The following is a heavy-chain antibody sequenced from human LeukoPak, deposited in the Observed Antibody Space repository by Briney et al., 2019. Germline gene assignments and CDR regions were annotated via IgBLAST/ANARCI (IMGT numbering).Heavy chain of an antibody. V-gene: IGHV3-33*01. CDR3: ARVPYCSGGSCYNRPFDY. J-gene: IGHJ4*02. CDR1: GFTFSSYG. D-gene: IGHD2-15*01. CDR2: IWYDGSNK. Sequence: GGSLRLSCAASGFTFSSYGMHWVRQAPGKGLEWVAVIWYDGSNKYYADSVKGRFTISRDNSKNTLYLQMNSLRAEDTAVYYCARVPYCSGGSCYNRPFDYWGQGTLVTVSS.